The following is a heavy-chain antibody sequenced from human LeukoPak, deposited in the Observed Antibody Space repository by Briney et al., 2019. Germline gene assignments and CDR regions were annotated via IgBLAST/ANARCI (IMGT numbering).Heavy chain of an antibody. V-gene: IGHV1-18*01. CDR2: ISAYNGNT. CDR3: ARDVSKLRFLEWLPYNWFDP. Sequence: GASVKVSCKASGYTFTSSGISWVRQAPGQGLEWMGWISAYNGNTNYAQKLQGRVTMTTDTSTSTAYMELRSLRSDDTAVYYCARDVSKLRFLEWLPYNWFDPWGQGTLVTVSS. J-gene: IGHJ5*02. CDR1: GYTFTSSG. D-gene: IGHD3-3*01.